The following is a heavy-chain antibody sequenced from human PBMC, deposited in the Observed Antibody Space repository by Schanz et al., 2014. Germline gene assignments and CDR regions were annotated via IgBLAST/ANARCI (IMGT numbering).Heavy chain of an antibody. V-gene: IGHV3-23*01. J-gene: IGHJ6*03. D-gene: IGHD2-2*01. Sequence: EVQLLASGGGLVQPGGSLRLSCASSGFSFTTYAMSWVRQAPGKGLEWVSSISSGGGSTYYADSVKGRFTISRDNSKNTLYLQKKSLRAEDTAVYYCARVKYCTITRCYRTETEGIYYMDAWGKGTTVTVSS. CDR3: ARVKYCTITRCYRTETEGIYYMDA. CDR2: ISSGGGST. CDR1: GFSFTTYA.